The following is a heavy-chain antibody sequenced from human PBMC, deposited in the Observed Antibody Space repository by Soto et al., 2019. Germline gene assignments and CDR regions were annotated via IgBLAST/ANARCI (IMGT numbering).Heavy chain of an antibody. D-gene: IGHD6-13*01. V-gene: IGHV4-61*08. CDR1: VVSVNSEGNY. CDR3: ARGSSWPSNYFGH. J-gene: IGHJ4*02. CDR2: ISYRGDT. Sequence: QVQLQASGPGLVKPSETLSLTCSVSVVSVNSEGNYGSWVRQTAGKGLERIGYISYRGDTNYDPALKSRVSITLDTCNSPFSLRLTSVRAADTAIYFCARGSSWPSNYFGHWGQGPRVTVSS.